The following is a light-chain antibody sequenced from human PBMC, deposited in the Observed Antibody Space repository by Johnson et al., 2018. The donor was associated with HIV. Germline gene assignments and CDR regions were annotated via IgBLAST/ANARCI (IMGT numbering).Light chain of an antibody. CDR2: ENN. J-gene: IGLJ1*01. Sequence: QSVLTQPPSVSAAPGQKVTISCSGSNSNIGNNYVSWYQQLPGAAPKLLIYENNKRPSGIPDRFSGSKSGTSATLGITGLQTGDEADYYCAAWDDSLNGPYVFGTGTKVTVL. V-gene: IGLV1-51*02. CDR1: NSNIGNNY. CDR3: AAWDDSLNGPYV.